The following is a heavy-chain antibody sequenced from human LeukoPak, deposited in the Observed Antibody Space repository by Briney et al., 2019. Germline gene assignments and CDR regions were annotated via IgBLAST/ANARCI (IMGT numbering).Heavy chain of an antibody. CDR1: GFTFSSYA. D-gene: IGHD2-8*01. CDR2: ISYDGSNK. Sequence: PGGSLRLSCAASGFTFSSYAMSWVRQAPGKGLEWVAVISYDGSNKYYADSVKGRFTISRDNSKNTLYLQMNSLRAEDTAVYYCAKGQPGYCTNGVCSSDTAMPFDYWGQGTLVTVSS. V-gene: IGHV3-30*18. J-gene: IGHJ4*02. CDR3: AKGQPGYCTNGVCSSDTAMPFDY.